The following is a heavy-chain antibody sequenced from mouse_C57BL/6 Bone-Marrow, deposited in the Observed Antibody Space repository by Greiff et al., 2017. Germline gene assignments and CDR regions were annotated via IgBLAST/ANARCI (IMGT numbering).Heavy chain of an antibody. CDR2: INPSSGYT. V-gene: IGHV1-7*01. Sequence: VQLQQSGAELAKPGASVKLSCKASGYTFTSYWMHWVKQRPGQGLEWIGYINPSSGYTKYNQKYKDNATLTADKSSSTAYVQRSSLTYEDSAVYYCARGLLYYGRSSYWYFDVWGTGTTVTVYS. J-gene: IGHJ1*03. D-gene: IGHD1-1*01. CDR1: GYTFTSYW. CDR3: ARGLLYYGRSSYWYFDV.